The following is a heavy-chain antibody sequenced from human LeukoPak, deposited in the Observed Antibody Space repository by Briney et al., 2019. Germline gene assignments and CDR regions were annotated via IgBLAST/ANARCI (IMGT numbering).Heavy chain of an antibody. V-gene: IGHV4-59*01. CDR1: GGSINNYY. J-gene: IGHJ4*02. Sequence: PSETLSLTCTVSGGSINNYYWSWIRQPPGKGLEWIGYIYYSGSTNYNPSLKSRVTISVDTSKNQFSLKLSSVTAADTAVYYCAREWVGYSGSYLDYWGQGTLATVSS. CDR2: IYYSGST. D-gene: IGHD1-26*01. CDR3: AREWVGYSGSYLDY.